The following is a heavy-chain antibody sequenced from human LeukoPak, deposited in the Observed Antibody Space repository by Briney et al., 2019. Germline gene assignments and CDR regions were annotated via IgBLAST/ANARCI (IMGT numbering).Heavy chain of an antibody. CDR1: GFTFSRIA. D-gene: IGHD6-19*01. CDR2: IRSNGETV. CDR3: VKDTKQWLVLGYYFDY. Sequence: GGSLRLSCAASGFTFSRIAMSWVRQAPGKGLEWVSAIRSNGETVYNADSVKGRFTISRDNSRQTLFLQMSSLRVEDTAVYYCVKDTKQWLVLGYYFDYWGQGTLVTVSS. J-gene: IGHJ4*02. V-gene: IGHV3-23*01.